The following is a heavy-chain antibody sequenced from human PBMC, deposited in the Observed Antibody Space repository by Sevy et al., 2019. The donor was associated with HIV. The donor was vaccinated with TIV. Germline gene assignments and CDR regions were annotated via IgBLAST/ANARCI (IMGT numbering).Heavy chain of an antibody. CDR1: GFTFSSYS. Sequence: GGSLRLSCAASGFTFSSYSMNWVRQAPGKGLEWVSSISSSSSYIYYADSVKGRFTISRDNAKNSLYLQMNSLRAEDTAVYYWARSAGNSGWFDAFDIWGQGTMVTVSS. V-gene: IGHV3-21*01. CDR2: ISSSSSYI. J-gene: IGHJ3*02. CDR3: ARSAGNSGWFDAFDI. D-gene: IGHD5-12*01.